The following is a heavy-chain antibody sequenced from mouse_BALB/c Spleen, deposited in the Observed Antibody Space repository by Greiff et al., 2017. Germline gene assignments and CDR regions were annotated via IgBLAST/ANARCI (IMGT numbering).Heavy chain of an antibody. D-gene: IGHD1-1*01. CDR3: ASCDYYYDSRDY. V-gene: IGHV5-9-3*01. Sequence: EVQVVESGGGLVKPGGSLKLSCAASGFTFSSYAMSWVSQTPEKRLEWVATISSGGSYTYYPDSVKGRFTITRDNAKNTLYMQMSSLRSEDSAMYYCASCDYYYDSRDYWGQGTTLTVSS. CDR1: GFTFSSYA. J-gene: IGHJ2*01. CDR2: ISSGGSYT.